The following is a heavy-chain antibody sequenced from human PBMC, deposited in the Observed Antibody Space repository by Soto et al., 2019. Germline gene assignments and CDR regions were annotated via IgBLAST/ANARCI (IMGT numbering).Heavy chain of an antibody. D-gene: IGHD3-9*01. CDR2: ISYDGSNQ. Sequence: QVQLVESGGGVVQPGRSLRLSCAASGFIFSSYGMHWVRQAPGKGLEWVAGISYDGSNQYYADSVKGRFTISRANSKNTLYLQLNSLRAEDTAVYYCAKDTYYHDSTGFYIFDSWGQGTLVTVSS. J-gene: IGHJ4*02. CDR3: AKDTYYHDSTGFYIFDS. CDR1: GFIFSSYG. V-gene: IGHV3-30*18.